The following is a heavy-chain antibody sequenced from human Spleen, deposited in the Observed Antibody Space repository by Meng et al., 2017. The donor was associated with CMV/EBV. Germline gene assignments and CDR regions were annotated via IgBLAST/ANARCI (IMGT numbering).Heavy chain of an antibody. CDR3: ARDSLEDYYFDY. Sequence: GQLLGAGGGLVQPGGSLRLSCAASGFTFSDYYMSWIRQAPGKGLEWVSYISSSSSYTNYADSVKGRFTISRDNAKNSLYLQMNSLRAEDTAVYYCARDSLEDYYFDYWGQGTLVTVSS. CDR1: GFTFSDYY. J-gene: IGHJ4*02. V-gene: IGHV3-11*05. CDR2: ISSSSSYT.